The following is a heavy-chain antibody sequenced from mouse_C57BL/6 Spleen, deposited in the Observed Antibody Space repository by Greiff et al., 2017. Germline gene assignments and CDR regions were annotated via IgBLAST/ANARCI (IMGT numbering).Heavy chain of an antibody. V-gene: IGHV5-12*01. CDR1: GFTFSDYY. CDR3: ARDGYGRAMDY. Sequence: EVHLVESGGGLVQPGGSLKLSCAASGFTFSDYYMYWVRQTPEKRLEWVAYISNGGGSTYYPDTVKGRFTISRDNAKNTLYLQMSRLKSEDTAMYYCARDGYGRAMDYWGQGTSVTVSS. J-gene: IGHJ4*01. CDR2: ISNGGGST. D-gene: IGHD2-2*01.